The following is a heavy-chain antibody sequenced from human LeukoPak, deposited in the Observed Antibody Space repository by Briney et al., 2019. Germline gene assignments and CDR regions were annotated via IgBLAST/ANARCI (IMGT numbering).Heavy chain of an antibody. CDR1: GFTFRSCG. Sequence: GGSLRLSCGASGFTFRSCGMHWVRQAPGKGLEWVAVISYDGSNKFYADSVTGRFTISRDNSKNTLYLQMNCRRAEDTAVYYCAAIAFSYGNNAFDIWGQGTMVTVSS. J-gene: IGHJ3*02. CDR2: ISYDGSNK. V-gene: IGHV3-30*03. D-gene: IGHD3-16*01. CDR3: AAIAFSYGNNAFDI.